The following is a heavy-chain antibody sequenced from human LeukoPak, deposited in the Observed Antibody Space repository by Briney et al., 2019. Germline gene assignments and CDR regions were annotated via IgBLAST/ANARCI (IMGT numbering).Heavy chain of an antibody. V-gene: IGHV4-31*03. Sequence: SETLSLTCTVSGGSISSGDSFWSWIRPHPGKDLEWIGYISFSGGTYYISSLKSRVAMSIDTSKNQFSLQLSSVTAADTAVYYCARDGGSSVYYFMDVWGKGTTVSVSS. CDR2: ISFSGGT. D-gene: IGHD6-6*01. CDR3: ARDGGSSVYYFMDV. J-gene: IGHJ6*03. CDR1: GGSISSGDSF.